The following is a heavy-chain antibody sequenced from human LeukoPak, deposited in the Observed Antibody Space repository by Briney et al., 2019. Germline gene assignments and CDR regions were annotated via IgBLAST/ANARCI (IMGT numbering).Heavy chain of an antibody. CDR1: GFTFSSYA. V-gene: IGHV3-23*01. CDR3: ARERLELHLSFDY. J-gene: IGHJ4*02. D-gene: IGHD1-7*01. Sequence: GGSLRLSCAASGFTFSSYAISWFRQAQGKGLEWVSSITGTSAGTYYTYSVKGRFTISRDNYKNTLYLQMNSLRAEDMAVSFCARERLELHLSFDYWGQGTLVTVSS. CDR2: ITGTSAGT.